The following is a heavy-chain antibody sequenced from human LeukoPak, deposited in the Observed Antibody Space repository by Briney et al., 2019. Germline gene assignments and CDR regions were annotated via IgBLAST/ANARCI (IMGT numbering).Heavy chain of an antibody. CDR3: RFYLADIGTLDY. Sequence: PSETLSLTCTVSGGSISSGGYYWRWIRQHPGKGLEWIGYIYYSGSTYYNPSLKSRVTISVDTSKNQFSLRLSSVTAADTAAYYCRFYLADIGTLDYWGQGTLVTVSS. J-gene: IGHJ4*02. V-gene: IGHV4-31*09. D-gene: IGHD5-12*01. CDR1: GGSISSGGYY. CDR2: IYYSGST.